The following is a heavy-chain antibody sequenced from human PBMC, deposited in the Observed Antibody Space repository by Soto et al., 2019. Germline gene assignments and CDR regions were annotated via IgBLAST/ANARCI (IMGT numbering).Heavy chain of an antibody. D-gene: IGHD3-22*01. CDR1: GYTFTSYG. CDR3: ARSGVSYYDSSGRNWFDP. CDR2: ISAYSGNT. V-gene: IGHV1-18*04. J-gene: IGHJ5*02. Sequence: ASVKVSCKASGYTFTSYGISWVRQAPGQGLEWMGWISAYSGNTNYAQKLQGRVTMTTDTSTSTAYMELRSLRSDDTAVYYCARSGVSYYDSSGRNWFDPWGQGTLVTVSS.